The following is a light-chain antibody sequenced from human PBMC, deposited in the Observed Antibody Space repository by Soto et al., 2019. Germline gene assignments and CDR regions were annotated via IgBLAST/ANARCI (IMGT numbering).Light chain of an antibody. CDR2: AAS. CDR3: QQYSDWPS. J-gene: IGKJ1*01. V-gene: IGKV3-15*01. CDR1: QSVSSN. Sequence: EIVMTQSPASLSVTPGERASLSCRASQSVSSNLAWYQQKPGQAPRLLIFAASTRATGLPARFSGSGSGTEFILTISSLQSEDFAVYYCQQYSDWPSFGQGTKVEIK.